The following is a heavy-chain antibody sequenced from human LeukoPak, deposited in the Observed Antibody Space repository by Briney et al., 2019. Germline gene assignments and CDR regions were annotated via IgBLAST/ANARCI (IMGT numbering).Heavy chain of an antibody. J-gene: IGHJ4*02. Sequence: GGSLRLSCAGSGFTFSSYPMSWVRQAPGKGLEWVSAISGSGGSTYYADSVKGRFTISRDNSKNTLYLQMNSLRAEDTAVYYCAKDIIVGASPFDYWGQGTLVTVSS. CDR1: GFTFSSYP. CDR3: AKDIIVGASPFDY. CDR2: ISGSGGST. D-gene: IGHD1-26*01. V-gene: IGHV3-23*01.